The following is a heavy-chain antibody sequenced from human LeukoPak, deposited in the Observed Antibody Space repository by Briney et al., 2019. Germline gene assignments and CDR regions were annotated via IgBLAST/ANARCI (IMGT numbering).Heavy chain of an antibody. J-gene: IGHJ3*02. D-gene: IGHD3-22*01. V-gene: IGHV1-8*01. CDR1: GYTFTSYD. Sequence: ASVKVSCKASGYTFTSYDINWVRHATGQGLEWMGWMNPNSGNTGYAQKFQGRVTMTRNTSISTAYMELSSLRSEDTAVYYCARGAYYYDSSGADAFDIWGQGTMVTVSS. CDR2: MNPNSGNT. CDR3: ARGAYYYDSSGADAFDI.